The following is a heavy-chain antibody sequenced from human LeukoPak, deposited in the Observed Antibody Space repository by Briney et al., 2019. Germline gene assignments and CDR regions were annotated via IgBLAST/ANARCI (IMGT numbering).Heavy chain of an antibody. CDR3: ARVSRRRKHHFDY. CDR1: GGSFSGYY. Sequence: SETLSLTCAVYGGSFSGYYWSWIRQPPGKGLDWIGEINHSGSTNYNPSLKSRVTISVDTSKNQFSLKLSSVTAADTAVYYCARVSRRRKHHFDYWGQGTLVTVSS. V-gene: IGHV4-34*01. CDR2: INHSGST. J-gene: IGHJ4*02.